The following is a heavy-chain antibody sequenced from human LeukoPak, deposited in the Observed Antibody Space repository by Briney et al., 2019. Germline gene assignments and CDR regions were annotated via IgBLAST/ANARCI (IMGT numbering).Heavy chain of an antibody. D-gene: IGHD4-17*01. V-gene: IGHV5-51*01. CDR1: GYSFTSYW. Sequence: GESLKISCKGCGYSFTSYWIGWVRQMPGKGLKRMGIIYPGDSDTRYSPSFQGQVTISADKSISTAYLQWSSLKASDTAMYYCARRSFTTVTTAWFDPWGQGTLVTVSS. J-gene: IGHJ5*02. CDR3: ARRSFTTVTTAWFDP. CDR2: IYPGDSDT.